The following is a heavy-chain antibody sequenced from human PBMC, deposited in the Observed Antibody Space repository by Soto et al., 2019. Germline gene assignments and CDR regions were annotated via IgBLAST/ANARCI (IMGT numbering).Heavy chain of an antibody. CDR3: GGRDVSGRNPHGFDV. D-gene: IGHD2-15*01. J-gene: IGHJ5*02. CDR1: GGSISSDKYY. CDR2: IYFTGDT. V-gene: IGHV4-30-4*01. Sequence: QVQLQESGPGLVKPSQTLSLTCTVSGGSISSDKYYWSWNRQAPGKGLEGIVYIYFTGDTNYNPSPESRLIHSPDPSKNQFALSLRSVTYADTLVYYSGGRDVSGRNPHGFDVWGQGALVTVSA.